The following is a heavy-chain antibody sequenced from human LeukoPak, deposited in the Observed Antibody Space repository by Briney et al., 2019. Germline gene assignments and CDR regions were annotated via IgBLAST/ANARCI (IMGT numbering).Heavy chain of an antibody. J-gene: IGHJ2*01. D-gene: IGHD4-17*01. CDR3: ARNTTVTDWYFDL. CDR1: GGAISISSHY. V-gene: IGHV4-39*01. CDR2: IYHSGST. Sequence: PSETLSLTCIVSGGAISISSHYWGWIRQPPGKGLEWIGSIYHSGSTVYNPSLKSRAAISVDTSRNQFSLKLNSVTASDTAVYYCARNTTVTDWYFDLWGRGTLATVSS.